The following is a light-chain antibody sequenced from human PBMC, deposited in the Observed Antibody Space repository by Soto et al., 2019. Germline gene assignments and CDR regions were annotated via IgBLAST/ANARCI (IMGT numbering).Light chain of an antibody. Sequence: QSALTQTPSASGSPGQSVTISCTGTSSDVGGYNYVSWYQQHPGKAPKLMIYEVSKRPSGVPDRFAGSKSGNTASLTVSGLQAEDEADYYCSSYAGSNNLVFGTGTKLTVL. CDR3: SSYAGSNNLV. CDR1: SSDVGGYNY. J-gene: IGLJ1*01. V-gene: IGLV2-8*01. CDR2: EVS.